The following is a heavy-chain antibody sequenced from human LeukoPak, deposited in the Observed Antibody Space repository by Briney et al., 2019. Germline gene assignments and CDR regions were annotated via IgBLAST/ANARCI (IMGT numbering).Heavy chain of an antibody. CDR3: AKGRFLYSSSPDDAFDI. CDR1: GFTFTSYG. Sequence: GRSLRLSCAASGFTFTSYGMHWVRQAPGKGLEWVAFIRYDGSNKYYADSVKGRFTISRDNSKNTLYLQMNSLRAEDTAVYYCAKGRFLYSSSPDDAFDIWGQGTMVTVSS. J-gene: IGHJ3*02. CDR2: IRYDGSNK. D-gene: IGHD6-6*01. V-gene: IGHV3-30*02.